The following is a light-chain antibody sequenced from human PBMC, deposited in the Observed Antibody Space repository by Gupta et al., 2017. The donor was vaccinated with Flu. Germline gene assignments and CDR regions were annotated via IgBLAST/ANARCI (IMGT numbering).Light chain of an antibody. Sequence: ATLYVSPGERATRSCRASQSVRSNLAWYKQKPGQAPRLLIYGASTRDTGIPARFSGSGFGKEFTLTISSRQSEDFAVYYCQQYKNWPPWTFGQGTKVEIK. V-gene: IGKV3-15*01. CDR1: QSVRSN. J-gene: IGKJ1*01. CDR2: GAS. CDR3: QQYKNWPPWT.